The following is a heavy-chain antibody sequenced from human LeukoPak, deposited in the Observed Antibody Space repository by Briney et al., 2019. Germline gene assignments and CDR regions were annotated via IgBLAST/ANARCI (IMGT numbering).Heavy chain of an antibody. V-gene: IGHV3-66*01. CDR1: GFTFSSYG. J-gene: IGHJ6*02. CDR3: ARDNTAAAGTGDGMDV. CDR2: IYSGGST. Sequence: PGGSLRLSCAASGFTFSSYGMHWARQAPGKGLEWVSVIYSGGSTYYADSVKGRFTISRDNSKNTLYLQMNSLRAEDTAVYYCARDNTAAAGTGDGMDVWGQGTTVTVSS. D-gene: IGHD6-13*01.